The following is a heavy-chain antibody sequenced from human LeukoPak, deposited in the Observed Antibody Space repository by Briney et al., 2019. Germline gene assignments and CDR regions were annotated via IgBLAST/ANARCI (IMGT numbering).Heavy chain of an antibody. CDR1: GGSFSGYY. V-gene: IGHV4-34*01. J-gene: IGHJ3*02. Sequence: SETLSLTCAVYGGSFSGYYWSWIRQPPGKGLEWIGEINHSGSTNYNPSLKSRVTISVDTSKNQFSLKLSSVTAADTAVYYCARYPGYCSGGSCYSHDAFDIWGQGTMVTVSS. D-gene: IGHD2-15*01. CDR3: ARYPGYCSGGSCYSHDAFDI. CDR2: INHSGST.